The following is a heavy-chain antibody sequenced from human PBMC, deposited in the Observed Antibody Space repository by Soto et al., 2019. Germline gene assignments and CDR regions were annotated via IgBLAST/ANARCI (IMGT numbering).Heavy chain of an antibody. CDR1: GFTFSNAW. CDR2: IKSKTDGGTT. CDR3: TTMDSSGWYLYYYYGMDV. V-gene: IGHV3-15*07. Sequence: GGSLRLSCAASGFTFSNAWMNWVRQAPGKGLEWVGRIKSKTDGGTTDYAAPVKGRFTISGDDSKNTLYLQMNSLKTEDTAVYYCTTMDSSGWYLYYYYGMDVWGQGTTVTVSS. D-gene: IGHD6-19*01. J-gene: IGHJ6*02.